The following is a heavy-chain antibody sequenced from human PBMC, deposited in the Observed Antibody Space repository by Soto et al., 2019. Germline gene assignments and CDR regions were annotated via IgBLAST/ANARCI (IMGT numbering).Heavy chain of an antibody. CDR1: GFTFDDYA. D-gene: IGHD3-10*01. CDR2: ISWNSGSI. CDR3: AKGASGSSNFDY. J-gene: IGHJ4*02. V-gene: IGHV3-9*01. Sequence: EVQLVESGGGLVQPGRSLRLSCAASGFTFDDYAMHWVRQAPGKGLEWVSGISWNSGSIGYADSVKGRVTISRDNAKNSLYLQMNSLRAEDTALYYCAKGASGSSNFDYWGQGTLVTVSS.